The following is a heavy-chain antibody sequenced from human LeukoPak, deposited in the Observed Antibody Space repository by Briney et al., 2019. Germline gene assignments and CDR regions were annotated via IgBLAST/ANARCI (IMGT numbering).Heavy chain of an antibody. J-gene: IGHJ3*02. Sequence: SETLSLTCTVSGGSISSSSYYWGWIRQPPGKGLEWIGSIYYSGSTYYNPSLKSRVTISVDTSKNQFSLKLSSVTAADTAVYYCARGPLGELFNDAFDIWGQGTLVTVSS. V-gene: IGHV4-39*07. CDR1: GGSISSSSYY. D-gene: IGHD3-10*01. CDR3: ARGPLGELFNDAFDI. CDR2: IYYSGST.